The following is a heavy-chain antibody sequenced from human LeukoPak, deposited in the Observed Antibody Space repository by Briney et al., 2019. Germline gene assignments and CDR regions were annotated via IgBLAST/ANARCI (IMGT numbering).Heavy chain of an antibody. J-gene: IGHJ4*02. CDR2: IYSSGNT. CDR3: ARGYYQGYFDY. CDR1: GFSVSSNY. Sequence: GGSLRLSCAASGFSVSSNYMSWVRQAPGKGLEWISVIYSSGNTYYADSAKGRFTISRDNSKNTLYLQMNSLRAEDTAVYYCARGYYQGYFDYWGQGTLVTVSS. V-gene: IGHV3-53*01. D-gene: IGHD1-26*01.